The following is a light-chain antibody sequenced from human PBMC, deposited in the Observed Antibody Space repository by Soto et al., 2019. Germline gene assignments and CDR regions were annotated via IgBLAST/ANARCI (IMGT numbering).Light chain of an antibody. CDR1: SSDVGGYNY. V-gene: IGLV2-14*01. J-gene: IGLJ1*01. Sequence: QSALTQPASVSGAPGQSITISCTGTSSDVGGYNYVSWYQQHPGKAPKLTIYDVSNRPSGVSNRFSGSKSGNTPSLTISGLQAEDEAGYYCSSYTSSSTPYVFGTGTKVTVL. CDR2: DVS. CDR3: SSYTSSSTPYV.